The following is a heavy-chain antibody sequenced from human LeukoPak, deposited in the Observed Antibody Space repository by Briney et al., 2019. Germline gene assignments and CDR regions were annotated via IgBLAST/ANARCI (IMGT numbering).Heavy chain of an antibody. J-gene: IGHJ4*02. CDR1: GGSISSSSYY. Sequence: PSETLSLTCTVSGGSISSSSYYWGWIRQPPGKGLEWIGSIYYSGSTYYNPSLKSRVTISVDTSKNQFSLKLSSVTAADTAVYYCAIHSRIVGAKGYWGQGTLVTVSS. CDR3: AIHSRIVGAKGY. D-gene: IGHD1-26*01. CDR2: IYYSGST. V-gene: IGHV4-39*07.